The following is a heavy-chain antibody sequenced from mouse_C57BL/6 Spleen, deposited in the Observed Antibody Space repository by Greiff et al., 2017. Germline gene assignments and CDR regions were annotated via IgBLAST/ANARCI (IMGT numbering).Heavy chain of an antibody. CDR1: GYSITSGYY. CDR3: ARVDSGSDWAWFAY. CDR2: ISYDGSN. D-gene: IGHD4-1*01. V-gene: IGHV3-6*01. Sequence: EVQLQESGPGLVKPSQSLSLTCSVTGYSITSGYYWNWIRQLPGNKLEWMGYISYDGSNNYNPSLKNRISITRATSKNQLFLKLNSVTTEDTATXYCARVDSGSDWAWFAYWGQGTLVTVSA. J-gene: IGHJ3*01.